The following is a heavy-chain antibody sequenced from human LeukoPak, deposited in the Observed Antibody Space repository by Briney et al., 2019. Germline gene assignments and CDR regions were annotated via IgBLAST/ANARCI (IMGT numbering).Heavy chain of an antibody. CDR2: INHSGST. J-gene: IGHJ4*02. CDR3: ARGDRPGSGSYYKGPLRY. D-gene: IGHD3-10*01. Sequence: PSETLSLTCAVYGGSFSGYYWSWIRQPPGKGLEWIGEINHSGSTNYNPSLKSRVTISVDTSKNQFSLKLSSVTAADTAVYYCARGDRPGSGSYYKGPLRYWGQGTLVTVSS. CDR1: GGSFSGYY. V-gene: IGHV4-34*01.